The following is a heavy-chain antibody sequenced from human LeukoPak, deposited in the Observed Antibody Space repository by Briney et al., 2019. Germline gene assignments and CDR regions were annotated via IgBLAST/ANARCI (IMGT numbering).Heavy chain of an antibody. CDR1: GGSFSGYY. J-gene: IGHJ3*02. D-gene: IGHD1-1*01. Sequence: SEALSLTCAVYGGSFSGYYWSWIRQPPGKGLEWIGEINHSGSTNYNPSLKSRVTISVDTSKNQFSLKPSSVTAADTAVYYCASWTSDAFDIWGQGTMVTVSS. CDR3: ASWTSDAFDI. V-gene: IGHV4-34*01. CDR2: INHSGST.